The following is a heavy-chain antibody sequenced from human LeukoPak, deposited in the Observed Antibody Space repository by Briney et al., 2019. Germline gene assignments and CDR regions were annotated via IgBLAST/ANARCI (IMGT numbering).Heavy chain of an antibody. D-gene: IGHD2-8*01. CDR2: ISGSGYYT. Sequence: PGGSLRLSCEASGFTFSSYAMTWVRQAPGKGLEWVSSISGSGYYTYYTDSVQGRFTISRDNSKNTLYLKMDSLRAEDTAIYYCAKDGQPSTRSYLCTNGICYQDYWGQGTLVTVSS. V-gene: IGHV3-23*01. J-gene: IGHJ4*02. CDR1: GFTFSSYA. CDR3: AKDGQPSTRSYLCTNGICYQDY.